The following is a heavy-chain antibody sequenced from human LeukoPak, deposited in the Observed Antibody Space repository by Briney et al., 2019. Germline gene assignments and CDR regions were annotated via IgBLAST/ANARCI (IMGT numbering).Heavy chain of an antibody. Sequence: PSETLSLTCTVSGGSISSSSYYWGWIRQPPGKGLEWIGSIYYSGSTYYNPSLKSRVTISVDTSKNQFSLKLSSVTAADTAVYYCARLKYYYDSSGLPLPDYWGQGTLVTVSS. D-gene: IGHD3-22*01. CDR3: ARLKYYYDSSGLPLPDY. J-gene: IGHJ4*02. CDR1: GGSISSSSYY. V-gene: IGHV4-39*01. CDR2: IYYSGST.